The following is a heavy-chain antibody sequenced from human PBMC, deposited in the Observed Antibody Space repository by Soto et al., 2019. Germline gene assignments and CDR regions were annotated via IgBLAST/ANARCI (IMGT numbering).Heavy chain of an antibody. CDR3: ARESVVVDAKVYYGMDV. D-gene: IGHD2-15*01. V-gene: IGHV3-48*02. Sequence: EVQLVESGGGLVQPGGSLRLSCAASGFTFSNYSMNWVRQAPGKGLEWVSYISSSSSTIYYADSVKGRFTISRDNAKNSLYLHRNSLRDEDTAVCYCARESVVVDAKVYYGMDVWGQGTTVTVSS. CDR1: GFTFSNYS. J-gene: IGHJ6*02. CDR2: ISSSSSTI.